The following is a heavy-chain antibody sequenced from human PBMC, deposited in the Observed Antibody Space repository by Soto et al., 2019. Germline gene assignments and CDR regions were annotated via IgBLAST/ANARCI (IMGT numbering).Heavy chain of an antibody. CDR3: ARVAGVATMGYYYGLDV. CDR2: IYHSGRG. J-gene: IGHJ6*02. D-gene: IGHD5-12*01. Sequence: QLQLQESGSRLVKPSQTLSLTCTVSGDSISSDGYSWGWIRQPPGKGLEWIGYIYHSGRGYYNPSLRSRVTISVDKSNNQFSLKLNSVTAADTAVYFCARVAGVATMGYYYGLDVWGQGTTVTVSS. V-gene: IGHV4-30-2*01. CDR1: GDSISSDGYS.